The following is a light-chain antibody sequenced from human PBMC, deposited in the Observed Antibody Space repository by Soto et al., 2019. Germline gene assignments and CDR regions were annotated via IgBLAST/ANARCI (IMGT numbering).Light chain of an antibody. CDR1: QSVSSY. J-gene: IGKJ4*01. Sequence: EIVLTQSPATLSLSPGERATLSCRASQSVSSYLAWYQQKPGQAPRLLIYDASNRATGIPARFSGSGSGTDFTRTISSLEPEDFAVYYCQQRCNWPLTFGGGTKVEIK. CDR2: DAS. CDR3: QQRCNWPLT. V-gene: IGKV3-11*01.